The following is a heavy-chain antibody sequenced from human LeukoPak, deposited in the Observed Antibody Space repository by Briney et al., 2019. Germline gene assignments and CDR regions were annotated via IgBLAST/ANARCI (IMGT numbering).Heavy chain of an antibody. V-gene: IGHV1-69*13. D-gene: IGHD6-13*01. CDR2: IIPIFGTA. CDR1: GGTFSSYA. CDR3: ARDSTDSSSWYFGWFDP. J-gene: IGHJ5*02. Sequence: SVKVSCKASGGTFSSYAISWVRQAPGQGLEWMGGIIPIFGTANYAQKFQGRVTITADESTSTAYMELSSLRSEDTAVYYCARDSTDSSSWYFGWFDPWGQGTLVTVSS.